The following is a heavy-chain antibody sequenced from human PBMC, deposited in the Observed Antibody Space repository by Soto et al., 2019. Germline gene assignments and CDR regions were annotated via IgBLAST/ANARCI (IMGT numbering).Heavy chain of an antibody. CDR2: IWYDGSNK. CDR3: ARGIVVVTGDAFDI. V-gene: IGHV3-33*01. D-gene: IGHD2-21*02. CDR1: GFTFSSYG. J-gene: IGHJ3*02. Sequence: QVQLVESGGGVVQPGRSLRLSCAASGFTFSSYGMHWVRQAPGKGLEWVAVIWYDGSNKYYADSVKGRFTISRDNSKNTLYLQMNSLRAEDTAVYYCARGIVVVTGDAFDIWGQGTMVTVSS.